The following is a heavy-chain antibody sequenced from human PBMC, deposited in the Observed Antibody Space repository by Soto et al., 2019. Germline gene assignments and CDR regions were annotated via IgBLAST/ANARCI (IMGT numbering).Heavy chain of an antibody. V-gene: IGHV4-31*03. Sequence: NPSETLSLTCTVSGGSISSGGYYWSWIRQHPGKGLEWIGYIYYSGSTYYNPSLKSRVTISVDTSKNQFSLKLSSVTAADTAVYYCARDPLPDFGVVMAAFDIWGQGTMVTVSS. CDR2: IYYSGST. J-gene: IGHJ3*02. CDR3: ARDPLPDFGVVMAAFDI. D-gene: IGHD3-3*01. CDR1: GGSISSGGYY.